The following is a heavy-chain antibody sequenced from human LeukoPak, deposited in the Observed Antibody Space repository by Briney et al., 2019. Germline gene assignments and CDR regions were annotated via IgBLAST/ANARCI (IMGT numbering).Heavy chain of an antibody. V-gene: IGHV1-46*02. CDR3: VRHNHMDV. CDR1: GYTFNTDY. CDR2: INLSGGST. Sequence: ASVKVSCKASGYTFNTDYFHWVRQAPGQGLEWMAIINLSGGSTDYTQKFQGRVTVTRDTSTSTVYMELSSLRSEDTAVYYCVRHNHMDVWGQGTTVTVSS. J-gene: IGHJ6*02.